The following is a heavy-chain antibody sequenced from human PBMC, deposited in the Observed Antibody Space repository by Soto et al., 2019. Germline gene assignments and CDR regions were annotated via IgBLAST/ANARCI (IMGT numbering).Heavy chain of an antibody. J-gene: IGHJ6*02. V-gene: IGHV1-69*13. CDR3: ARVGAARVDYYYGMDV. Sequence: GASVKVSCKASVGTFSSYAISWVRQAPGQGLEWMGGIIPIFGTANYAQKFQVRVTITADESTSTAYMELSSLRSEDTAVYYCARVGAARVDYYYGMDVWGQGTTVTVS. CDR2: IIPIFGTA. D-gene: IGHD6-6*01. CDR1: VGTFSSYA.